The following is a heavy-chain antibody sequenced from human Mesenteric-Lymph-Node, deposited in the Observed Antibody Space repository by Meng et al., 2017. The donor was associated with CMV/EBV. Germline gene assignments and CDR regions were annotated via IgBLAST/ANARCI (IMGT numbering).Heavy chain of an antibody. CDR2: ISYDGSNK. Sequence: GESLKISCAASGFTFSSYAMHWVRQAPGKGLEWVAVISYDGSNKYYADSVKGRLTISRDNAKNSLYLQMNSLRAEDTAVYYCARDLVDTAMIYSFDSWGQGTLVTVSS. CDR3: ARDLVDTAMIYSFDS. V-gene: IGHV3-30*04. D-gene: IGHD5-18*01. CDR1: GFTFSSYA. J-gene: IGHJ4*02.